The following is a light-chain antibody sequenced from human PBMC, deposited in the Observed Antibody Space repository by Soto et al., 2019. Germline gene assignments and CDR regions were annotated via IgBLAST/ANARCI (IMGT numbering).Light chain of an antibody. CDR1: SSNIGNNY. J-gene: IGLJ2*01. V-gene: IGLV1-51*01. CDR3: ATWDGSLPAEV. CDR2: DNN. Sequence: QSVLTQPPSVSAAPGQKVTISCSGSSSNIGNNYVSWYQQLPGTAPKPLIYDNNKRPSGIPDRFSGSKSGTSGTLDITGHQTGDEADYYCATWDGSLPAEVFGGGTKLTVL.